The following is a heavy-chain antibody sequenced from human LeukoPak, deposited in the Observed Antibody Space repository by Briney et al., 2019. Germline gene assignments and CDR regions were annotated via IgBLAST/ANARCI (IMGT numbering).Heavy chain of an antibody. J-gene: IGHJ5*02. D-gene: IGHD3-10*01. Sequence: SETLSLTCAVSSYSISSGYHWGWLRQSPGKGLEWIGSIFHSGNTYYNPSLKSRVTISVDTSMNQFSLKLTSLTAADTAVYYCARNLSITIVRGVTKHNWFDPWGQGTLVTVSS. V-gene: IGHV4-38-2*01. CDR1: SYSISSGYH. CDR3: ARNLSITIVRGVTKHNWFDP. CDR2: IFHSGNT.